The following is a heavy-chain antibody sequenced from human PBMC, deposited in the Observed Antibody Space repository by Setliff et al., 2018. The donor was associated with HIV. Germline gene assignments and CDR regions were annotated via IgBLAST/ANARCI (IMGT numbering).Heavy chain of an antibody. CDR2: SFHSGST. Sequence: SETLSLTCSVAGYSLTRGYYWGWIRQPPGEGLEWIASSFHSGSTYSSASLKSRVTTSVDTSKNQFSLRLTPVTAADTAIYYCARLDLRYGVDVWGQGTTVTVSS. CDR3: ARLDLRYGVDV. J-gene: IGHJ6*02. V-gene: IGHV4-38-2*01. CDR1: GYSLTRGYY.